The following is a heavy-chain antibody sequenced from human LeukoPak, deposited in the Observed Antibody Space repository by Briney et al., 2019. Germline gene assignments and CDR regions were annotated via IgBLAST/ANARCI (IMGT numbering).Heavy chain of an antibody. CDR1: GGSIGTYY. V-gene: IGHV4-59*08. J-gene: IGHJ4*02. CDR2: IYYIGRT. Sequence: SETLSLTWNVAGGSIGTYYWSWIRQPPGKGLEWIGYIYYIGRTNYNRSLRSRVTISLDTSKNQFSLKLSSVTAADTAVYYCARHGGTDSYGSGSLTTFDYWGQGTLVTVSS. CDR3: ARHGGTDSYGSGSLTTFDY. D-gene: IGHD3-10*01.